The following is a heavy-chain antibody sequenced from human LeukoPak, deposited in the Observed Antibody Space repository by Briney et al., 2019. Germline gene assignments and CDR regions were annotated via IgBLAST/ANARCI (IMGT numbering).Heavy chain of an antibody. J-gene: IGHJ4*02. CDR1: GFTFSSYT. CDR2: ISSSSYYI. D-gene: IGHD3-22*01. Sequence: GGSLRLSCAASGFTFSSYTMNWVRQAPGKGLEWVSSISSSSYYIYYADSVKGRFTISRDNAKNSVYLQMNSLRDEDTAVYYCVRVGDYFDSGGYQGFDYWGQGTLVTVSS. V-gene: IGHV3-21*01. CDR3: VRVGDYFDSGGYQGFDY.